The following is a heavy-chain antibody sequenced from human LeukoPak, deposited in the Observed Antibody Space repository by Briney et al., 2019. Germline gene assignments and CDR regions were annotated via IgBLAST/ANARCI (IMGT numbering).Heavy chain of an antibody. J-gene: IGHJ4*02. CDR1: GGSISSCTYS. Sequence: SETLSLTCSVSGGSISSCTYSWGWIRQPPGKGLEWIGSFSCSGSTNYNPSLKSRVTISVDTSKNQFSLKLSSVTAADTAVYYCARIAEESSLFDYWGQGTLVTVSS. D-gene: IGHD6-13*01. CDR3: ARIAEESSLFDY. CDR2: FSCSGST. V-gene: IGHV4-39*07.